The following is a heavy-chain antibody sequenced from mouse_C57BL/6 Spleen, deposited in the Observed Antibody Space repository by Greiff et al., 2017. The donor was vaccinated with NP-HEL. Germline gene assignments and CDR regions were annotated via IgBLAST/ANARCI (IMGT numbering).Heavy chain of an antibody. CDR3: TRSYDGYIYAMDY. Sequence: VHVKQSGTVLARPGASVKMSCKTSGYTFTSYWMHWVKQRPGQGLEWIGAIYPGNSDTSYNQKFKGKAKLTAVTSASTAYMELSSLTNEDSAVYYCTRSYDGYIYAMDYWGQGTSVTVSS. CDR1: GYTFTSYW. V-gene: IGHV1-5*01. J-gene: IGHJ4*01. D-gene: IGHD2-3*01. CDR2: IYPGNSDT.